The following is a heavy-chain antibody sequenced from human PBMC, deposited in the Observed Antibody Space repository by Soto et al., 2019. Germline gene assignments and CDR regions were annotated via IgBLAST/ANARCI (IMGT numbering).Heavy chain of an antibody. CDR1: GGSISSYY. V-gene: IGHV4-59*01. CDR3: ARGYSSSWHYFDY. CDR2: IYYSGSA. D-gene: IGHD6-13*01. Sequence: SETLSLTCTVSGGSISSYYWSWIRQPPGKGLEWIGYIYYSGSANYNPSLKSRVTISVDTSKNQFSLKLSSVTAADTAVYYCARGYSSSWHYFDYWGQGTLVTVSS. J-gene: IGHJ4*02.